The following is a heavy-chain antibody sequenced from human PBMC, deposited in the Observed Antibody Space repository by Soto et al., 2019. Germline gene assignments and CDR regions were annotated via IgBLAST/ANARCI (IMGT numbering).Heavy chain of an antibody. V-gene: IGHV3-74*01. D-gene: IGHD3-3*01. CDR3: ARAAPFGVVPLPDV. J-gene: IGHJ6*04. CDR2: INSDGSST. CDR1: GFTFSSYW. Sequence: PGGSLRLSCAASGFTFSSYWMHWVRQAPGKGLVWVSRINSDGSSTSYADSVKGRFTISRDNAKNTLYLQMNSLRAEDTAVYYCARAAPFGVVPLPDVWGKGTTVTVSS.